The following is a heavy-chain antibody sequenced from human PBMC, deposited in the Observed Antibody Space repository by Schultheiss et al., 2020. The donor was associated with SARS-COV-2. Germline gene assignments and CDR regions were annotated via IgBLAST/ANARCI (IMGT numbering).Heavy chain of an antibody. CDR2: IYSTGTT. V-gene: IGHV4-4*07. Sequence: SETLSLTCTVSGGSISGYYWSWVRQPAGKGLEWIGRIYSTGTTNYNPSLESRVTMSVDTSKNRFSLKLTSVTAADTAVYYCARDRGACSSTSCYLADYYCYYGMDVWGQGTTVTVSS. D-gene: IGHD2-2*01. CDR3: ARDRGACSSTSCYLADYYCYYGMDV. CDR1: GGSISGYY. J-gene: IGHJ6*02.